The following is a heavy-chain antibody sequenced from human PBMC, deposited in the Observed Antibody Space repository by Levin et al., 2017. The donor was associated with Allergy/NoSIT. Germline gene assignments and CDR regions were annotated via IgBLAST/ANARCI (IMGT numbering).Heavy chain of an antibody. J-gene: IGHJ4*02. D-gene: IGHD1-7*01. CDR2: AYFRSRWYH. V-gene: IGHV6-1*01. CDR1: GDSVSSNSAA. Sequence: SETLSLTCDILGDSVSSNSAAWNWIRQSPSRGLEWLGRAYFRSRWYHEYAPSMKSRVVINPDTSKNQVSLHLSSVTGEDTAVYSCARGIGTGTLGHWGQGTLVTVSS. CDR3: ARGIGTGTLGH.